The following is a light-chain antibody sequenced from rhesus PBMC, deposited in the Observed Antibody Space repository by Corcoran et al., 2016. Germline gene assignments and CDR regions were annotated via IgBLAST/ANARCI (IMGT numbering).Light chain of an antibody. CDR1: QGISSW. V-gene: IGKV1-22*01. Sequence: DIQMTQSPSSLSASVGDTVTISCQASQGISSWLAWYQQKPGKAPKLLIYKASGLQSGVPSRFSGSGSGTDFTFTISSLQPEDFAAYYCLQYSRSPYSFGQGTKVEIK. J-gene: IGKJ2*01. CDR3: LQYSRSPYS. CDR2: KAS.